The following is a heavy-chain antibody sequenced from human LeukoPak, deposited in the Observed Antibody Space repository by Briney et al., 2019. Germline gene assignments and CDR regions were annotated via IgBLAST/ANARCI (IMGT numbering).Heavy chain of an antibody. CDR2: INHSGST. D-gene: IGHD3-9*01. J-gene: IGHJ5*02. CDR1: GVSFSGYY. V-gene: IGHV4-34*01. Sequence: PSETLSLTCAVYGVSFSGYYWSWIRQPPGKGLEWIGEINHSGSTNYNPSLKSRVTISVDTSKNQFSLKLSSVTAADTAVYYCARESTGYDILTGYYMKLNWFDPWGQGTLVTVSS. CDR3: ARESTGYDILTGYYMKLNWFDP.